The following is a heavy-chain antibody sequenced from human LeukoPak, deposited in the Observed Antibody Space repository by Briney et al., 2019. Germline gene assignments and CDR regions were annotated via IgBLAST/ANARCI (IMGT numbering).Heavy chain of an antibody. D-gene: IGHD6-6*01. V-gene: IGHV4-39*01. Sequence: SETQSLTCTVSGGSISSNSYYWGWIRQPPGKGLEWIGSIYYSGSTYYNPSLKSRVTISVDTSKNQFSLKLSSVTAADTAVYHCATSSSSSLIDYWGQGTLVTVSS. CDR3: ATSSSSSLIDY. CDR1: GGSISSNSYY. CDR2: IYYSGST. J-gene: IGHJ4*02.